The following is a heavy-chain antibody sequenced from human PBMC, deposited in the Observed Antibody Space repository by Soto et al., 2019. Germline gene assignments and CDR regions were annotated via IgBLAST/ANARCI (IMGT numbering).Heavy chain of an antibody. D-gene: IGHD1-26*01. CDR3: ARVGGWYSRT. Sequence: QVQLVESGGGVVQPGRSLRLSCAASGFTFSTYTIHWVRQAPGKGLEWVAVISDHGRTKNYADSVKGRFTISRDNSNNTLYLKMNSLRVDDKAVYYCARVGGWYSRTWGQGTLVTVAS. CDR2: ISDHGRTK. J-gene: IGHJ5*02. V-gene: IGHV3-30*04. CDR1: GFTFSTYT.